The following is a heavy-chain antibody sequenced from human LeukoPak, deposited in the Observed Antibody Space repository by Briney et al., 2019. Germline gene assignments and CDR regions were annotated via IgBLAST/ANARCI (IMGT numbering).Heavy chain of an antibody. V-gene: IGHV3-23*01. CDR1: GFSFSSYA. D-gene: IGHD6-13*01. CDR3: AKNERRIALAGFDS. Sequence: GGSLRLSCEASGFSFSSYAMSWVRQAPGKGLEWVSVISGTGVTTHYADSVKGRFTISRDNSKNTVFMQMNSLRAEDTAIYYCAKNERRIALAGFDSWGQGTLVTVSS. J-gene: IGHJ4*02. CDR2: ISGTGVTT.